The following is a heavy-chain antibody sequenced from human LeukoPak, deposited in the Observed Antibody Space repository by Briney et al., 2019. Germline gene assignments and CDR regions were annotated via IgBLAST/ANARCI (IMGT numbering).Heavy chain of an antibody. D-gene: IGHD1-26*01. CDR1: GFTVSSNY. V-gene: IGHV3-66*01. Sequence: GGSLRLSCAASGFTVSSNYMSWVRQAPGKGLEWVSVIYSGGSTYYADSVKGRFTISRDNSKNALYLQMNSLRAEDTAVYYCARDYGRYYYYGMDVWGQGTTVTVSS. CDR2: IYSGGST. J-gene: IGHJ6*02. CDR3: ARDYGRYYYYGMDV.